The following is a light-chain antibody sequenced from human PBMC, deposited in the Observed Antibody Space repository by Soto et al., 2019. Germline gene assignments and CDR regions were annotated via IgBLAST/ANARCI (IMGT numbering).Light chain of an antibody. CDR3: MQGTHWPRT. CDR1: QSLVYSDGNTY. J-gene: IGKJ2*02. V-gene: IGKV2-30*01. Sequence: DVVMTQSPLSLPVTLGQPVSISCRSSQSLVYSDGNTYLNWFQQRPGHSPRRLIYKVSNRDSGVPDRFSGSGSGTDFTLKISRVEAEDVGLYYCMQGTHWPRTFGQGTKLEIK. CDR2: KVS.